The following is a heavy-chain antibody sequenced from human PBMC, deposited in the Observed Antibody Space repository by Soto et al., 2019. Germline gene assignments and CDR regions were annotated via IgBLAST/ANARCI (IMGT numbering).Heavy chain of an antibody. J-gene: IGHJ4*02. V-gene: IGHV3-23*01. Sequence: EVQLLDSGGGLVQPGGSLRLSCAASGFTFSNYAMTWVRQGPGKGLEWASGISGSGGRSYYADSVKGRFTSSRDNSKSTLYLQMNSLRAEDTAVYYCAKAYFVWSSEQPYYFGYWGQGTLVTVSS. D-gene: IGHD3-16*01. CDR1: GFTFSNYA. CDR2: ISGSGGRS. CDR3: AKAYFVWSSEQPYYFGY.